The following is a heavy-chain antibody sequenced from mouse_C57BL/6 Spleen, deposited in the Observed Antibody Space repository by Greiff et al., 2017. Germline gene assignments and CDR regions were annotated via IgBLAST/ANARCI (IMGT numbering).Heavy chain of an antibody. V-gene: IGHV6-3*01. CDR1: GFTFSNYW. CDR2: IRLKSDNYAT. D-gene: IGHD4-1*01. J-gene: IGHJ3*01. Sequence: EVQGVESGGGLVQPGGSMKLSCVASGFTFSNYWMNWVRQSPEKGLEWVAQIRLKSDNYATHYAESEKGRFTISRDDSKSSVYLQMNNLRAEDTGMYYGTGLGRGWFAYWGQGTMVTVSA. CDR3: TGLGRGWFAY.